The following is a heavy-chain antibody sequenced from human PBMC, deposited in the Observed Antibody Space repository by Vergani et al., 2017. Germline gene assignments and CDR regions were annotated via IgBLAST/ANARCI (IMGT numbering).Heavy chain of an antibody. D-gene: IGHD3-10*01. CDR3: AKAGSVTSGSLQYNFYMDV. Sequence: QVQLAESGGGRVQPGRSLRLSCAASGFSFSSHAIHWVRQAPGKGLEWVAFISNDGSKKYYADSVKGRFTMSRDNSKTTLDLQMNSLRTQDTAVYYCAKAGSVTSGSLQYNFYMDVWGKGTTVTVS. J-gene: IGHJ6*03. CDR1: GFSFSSHA. V-gene: IGHV3-30*18. CDR2: ISNDGSKK.